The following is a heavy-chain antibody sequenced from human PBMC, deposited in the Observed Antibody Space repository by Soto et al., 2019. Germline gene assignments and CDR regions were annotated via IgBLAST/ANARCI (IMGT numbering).Heavy chain of an antibody. Sequence: QVQVVESGGGVVQPGRSLRLSCAASGFSFSAYGMHWVRQAPGKGLEWVALIWYDGSKKYYVDSVKGRFTISRDNSKNTLYLQMNSLRVEDTAVYYCAREPQFDYWGQGTLVTVSS. V-gene: IGHV3-33*01. J-gene: IGHJ4*02. CDR2: IWYDGSKK. CDR3: AREPQFDY. CDR1: GFSFSAYG.